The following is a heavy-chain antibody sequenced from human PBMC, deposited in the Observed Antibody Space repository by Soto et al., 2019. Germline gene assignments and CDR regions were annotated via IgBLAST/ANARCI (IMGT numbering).Heavy chain of an antibody. V-gene: IGHV1-18*01. CDR1: GYSFTNYG. CDR3: ARDRGVAPPVAGNTHYYYYMDV. D-gene: IGHD6-19*01. Sequence: QDQLVQSGVEVKKPGASVKVSCKASGYSFTNYGITWVRQAPGQGFEWMGWISAYNGNTNYAQKFQGRVTMTTDASTSTGYLELRSLRSDDTAVYYCARDRGVAPPVAGNTHYYYYMDVWGKGTTVTVS. J-gene: IGHJ6*03. CDR2: ISAYNGNT.